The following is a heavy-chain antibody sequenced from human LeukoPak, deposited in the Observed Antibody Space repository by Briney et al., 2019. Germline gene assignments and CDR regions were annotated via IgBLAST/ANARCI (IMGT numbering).Heavy chain of an antibody. CDR1: GFTFSSYS. CDR2: ISSSSSYI. Sequence: GGSLRLSCAASGFTFSSYSMNWVRQAPGKGLEWVSPISSSSSYIYYADSVKGRFTISRDNAKNSLYLQMNSLRAEDTAVYYCARDLGSGWYGAEYFQHWGQGTLVTVSS. V-gene: IGHV3-21*04. CDR3: ARDLGSGWYGAEYFQH. D-gene: IGHD6-19*01. J-gene: IGHJ1*01.